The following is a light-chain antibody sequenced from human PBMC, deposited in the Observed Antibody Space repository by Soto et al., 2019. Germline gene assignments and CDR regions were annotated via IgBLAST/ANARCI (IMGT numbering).Light chain of an antibody. V-gene: IGKV4-1*01. Sequence: DFVMTQSPDSLAVSLGERAAINCKSSQSVLYSSNNKNYLAWYQQKPGQPPKLLIYWASTRESGVPDRFSGSGSGTDFTLTISSLQAADVAVYYCQQYYSTPLTFGGGTKVEIK. CDR2: WAS. J-gene: IGKJ4*01. CDR3: QQYYSTPLT. CDR1: QSVLYSSNNKNY.